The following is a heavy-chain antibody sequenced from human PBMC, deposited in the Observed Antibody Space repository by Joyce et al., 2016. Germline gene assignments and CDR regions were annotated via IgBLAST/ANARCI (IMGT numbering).Heavy chain of an antibody. CDR3: AIVRLHTTTSGVLIRRYMDV. CDR1: GYTFSTYE. CDR2: LNPNTGNT. J-gene: IGHJ6*03. D-gene: IGHD1-1*01. Sequence: VQLVQSGDEVQKPGASVRVSCKASGYTFSTYEIYWVRQATGQGLEWGGWLNPNTGNTAYAQKVRGRVSITGDTSISTAYMDLSSLRSGDTATYFCAIVRLHTTTSGVLIRRYMDVWGKGATVTVSS. V-gene: IGHV1-8*03.